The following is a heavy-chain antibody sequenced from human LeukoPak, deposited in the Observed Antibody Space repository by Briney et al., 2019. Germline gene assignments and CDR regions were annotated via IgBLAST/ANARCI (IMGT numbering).Heavy chain of an antibody. CDR3: AIYDYGDYVYGYFQH. J-gene: IGHJ1*01. D-gene: IGHD4-17*01. CDR1: GGTFSSYA. Sequence: SVEVSCKASGGTFSSYAISWVRQAPGQGLEWVGGIIPIFGTANYAQKFQGRVTITADESTSTAYMELSSLRSEDTAVYYCAIYDYGDYVYGYFQHWGQGTLVTVSS. CDR2: IIPIFGTA. V-gene: IGHV1-69*01.